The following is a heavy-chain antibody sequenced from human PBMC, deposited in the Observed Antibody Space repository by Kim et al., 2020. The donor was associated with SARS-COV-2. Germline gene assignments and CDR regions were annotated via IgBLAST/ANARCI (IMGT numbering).Heavy chain of an antibody. Sequence: SETLSLTCTVSGGSISSGGYYWSWIRQHPGKGLEWIGYIYYSGSTYYNPSLKSRVTISVDTSKNQFSLKLSSVTAADTAVYYCARGDSGYAWGTFDYWGQGTLGTVSS. CDR2: IYYSGST. CDR3: ARGDSGYAWGTFDY. V-gene: IGHV4-31*03. D-gene: IGHD5-12*01. CDR1: GGSISSGGYY. J-gene: IGHJ4*02.